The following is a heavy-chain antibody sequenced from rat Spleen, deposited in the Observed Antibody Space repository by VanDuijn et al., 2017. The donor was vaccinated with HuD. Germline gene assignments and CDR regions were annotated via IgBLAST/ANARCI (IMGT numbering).Heavy chain of an antibody. CDR1: GFTFSSFP. J-gene: IGHJ4*01. Sequence: EVQLVKSGGGLVQPGRSLKVSCAASGFTFSSFPMAWVRQAPKKGLEWAASISSGGGGTYYLDSVKGRFTISRHNAKRTLYLQMDSLRSEDTASYFCARHHYDGYYHGPVFGIMDAWGQGASVTVSS. CDR2: ISSGGGGT. CDR3: ARHHYDGYYHGPVFGIMDA. D-gene: IGHD1-12*03. V-gene: IGHV5-25*01.